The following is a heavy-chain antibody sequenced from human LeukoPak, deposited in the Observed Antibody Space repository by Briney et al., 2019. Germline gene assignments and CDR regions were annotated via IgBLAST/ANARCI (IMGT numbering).Heavy chain of an antibody. Sequence: GGSLRLSCAASGFIFSSHGMHWVRQAPGKGLEFVLGINDNGVRTYYANSVKGRFTISRDNSKNTLYLQMGSLRAEDMAVYFCARDFNWAFDSWGQGTLVTVSS. CDR1: GFIFSSHG. CDR3: ARDFNWAFDS. CDR2: INDNGVRT. D-gene: IGHD1-1*01. V-gene: IGHV3-64*01. J-gene: IGHJ4*02.